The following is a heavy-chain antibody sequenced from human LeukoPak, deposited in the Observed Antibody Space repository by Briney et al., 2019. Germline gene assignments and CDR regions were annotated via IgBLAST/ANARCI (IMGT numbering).Heavy chain of an antibody. J-gene: IGHJ4*02. V-gene: IGHV1-18*01. D-gene: IGHD3-16*02. Sequence: ASVKVSCKASGYTFTSYGISWARQAPGQGLEWMGWISAYNGNTNYAQKLQGRVTMTTDTSTSTAYMELRSLRSDDTAVYYCARSSKLTGDYDYVWGSYRSPLHYWGQGTLVTVSS. CDR2: ISAYNGNT. CDR1: GYTFTSYG. CDR3: ARSSKLTGDYDYVWGSYRSPLHY.